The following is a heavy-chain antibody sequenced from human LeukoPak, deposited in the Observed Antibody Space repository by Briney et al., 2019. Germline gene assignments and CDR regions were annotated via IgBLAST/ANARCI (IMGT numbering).Heavy chain of an antibody. CDR1: GVASRGDD. Sequence: PSETLSLTCGVSGVASRGDDRGGVGQAPGKVLGWLGYIYYTGTTNYNPSLKSRVPISLDTSKNQFSLRLRSLRLADTAVYYCARRIGSLYYFDYWGQGARVTVSS. CDR2: IYYTGTT. CDR3: ARRIGSLYYFDY. J-gene: IGHJ4*02. V-gene: IGHV4-59*01. D-gene: IGHD2-15*01.